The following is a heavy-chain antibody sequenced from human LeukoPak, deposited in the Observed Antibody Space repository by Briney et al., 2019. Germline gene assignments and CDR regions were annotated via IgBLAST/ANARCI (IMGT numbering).Heavy chain of an antibody. V-gene: IGHV3-30*01. CDR2: ISYDGINR. CDR1: GFTFSSYA. D-gene: IGHD3-3*01. J-gene: IGHJ5*02. CDR3: ARAMGYDFFLDGFDP. Sequence: PGGSLRLSCAASGFTFSSYALHWVRQAPSKGLEWVALISYDGINRYYADSVKGRFTISRDTSKNTLYLQMNSLRAEDTAVYYCARAMGYDFFLDGFDPWGQGTLVTVSS.